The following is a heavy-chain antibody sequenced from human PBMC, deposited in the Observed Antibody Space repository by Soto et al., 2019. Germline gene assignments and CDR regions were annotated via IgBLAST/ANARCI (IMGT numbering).Heavy chain of an antibody. CDR3: ARVGHYYDSGGYQTPY. CDR1: GGSISSGGYY. J-gene: IGHJ4*02. Sequence: TLSLTCTVSGGSISSGGYYWSWIRQHPGKGLEWIGYIYYSGSTYYNPSLKSRVTISVDTSKNQFSLKLSSVTAADTAVYYCARVGHYYDSGGYQTPYWGQGTLVTVSS. V-gene: IGHV4-31*03. D-gene: IGHD3-22*01. CDR2: IYYSGST.